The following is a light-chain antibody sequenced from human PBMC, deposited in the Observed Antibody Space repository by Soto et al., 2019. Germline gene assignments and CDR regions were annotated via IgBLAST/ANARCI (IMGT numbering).Light chain of an antibody. V-gene: IGKV3-20*01. J-gene: IGKJ5*01. CDR3: QQYSSSPRT. CDR1: QTISSGF. Sequence: EIVLTQSPGILYLSPGDRATLSCRASQTISSGFLAWHQKQVGQAPRLLIYDASNRATGVPDRFGGSGSGTDFSLTISRLEHEDFAVYHCQQYSSSPRTFGQGTRLEIK. CDR2: DAS.